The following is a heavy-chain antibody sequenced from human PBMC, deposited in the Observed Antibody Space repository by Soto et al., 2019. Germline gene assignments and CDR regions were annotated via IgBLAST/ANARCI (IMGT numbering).Heavy chain of an antibody. J-gene: IGHJ6*03. V-gene: IGHV3-23*01. CDR1: GFTFSSYA. CDR2: ISGSGGST. Sequence: EVQLLESGGGLVQPGGSLRLSCAASGFTFSSYAMSWVRQAPGKGLEWVSAISGSGGSTYYADSVKGRFTISRDNSKNTLYLQMNSLRADDTAVYYCANLVGKIRFSYYYMDVWGKGTTVTVSS. D-gene: IGHD2-8*02. CDR3: ANLVGKIRFSYYYMDV.